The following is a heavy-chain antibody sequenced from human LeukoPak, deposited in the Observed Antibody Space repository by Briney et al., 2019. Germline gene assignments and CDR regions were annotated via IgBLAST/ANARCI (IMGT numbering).Heavy chain of an antibody. J-gene: IGHJ6*02. V-gene: IGHV1-46*01. CDR3: ASVYKYAMDV. CDR1: GYTVTSYY. Sequence: GASVKVSCKASGYTVTSYYMHWVRQAPGQGLEWMGILNPSGGSSSYAQKFQGRATLTRATSTSTVYMELSSLRSEDTAVYYCASVYKYAMDVWGQGTTVIVSS. CDR2: LNPSGGSS.